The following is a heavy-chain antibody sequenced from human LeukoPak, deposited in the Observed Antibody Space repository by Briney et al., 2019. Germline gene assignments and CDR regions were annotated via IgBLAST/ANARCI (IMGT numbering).Heavy chain of an antibody. CDR1: GGSISSSSYY. D-gene: IGHD5-12*01. CDR2: IYYSGST. Sequence: SETLSLTCTVSGGSISSSSYYWGWIRQPPGKGLEWIGSIYYSGSTYYNPSLKSRVTISVDTSKNQFSLKLSSVTAADTAVYYCARDSKVATITIHWFDPWGQGTLVTVSS. V-gene: IGHV4-39*07. J-gene: IGHJ5*02. CDR3: ARDSKVATITIHWFDP.